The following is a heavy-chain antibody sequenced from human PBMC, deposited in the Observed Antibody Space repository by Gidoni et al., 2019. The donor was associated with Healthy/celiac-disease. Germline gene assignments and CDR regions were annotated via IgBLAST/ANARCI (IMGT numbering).Heavy chain of an antibody. J-gene: IGHJ5*02. CDR2: INHSGST. Sequence: QVQLQQWGAGLLKPSETLSLTCAVYGGSFSGYYWSWIRQPPGKGLEWIGEINHSGSTNYNPSLKSRVTISVDTSKNQFSLKLSSVTAADTAVYYCARVHVTNWFDPWGQGTLVTVSS. V-gene: IGHV4-34*01. CDR1: GGSFSGYY. CDR3: ARVHVTNWFDP. D-gene: IGHD2-21*02.